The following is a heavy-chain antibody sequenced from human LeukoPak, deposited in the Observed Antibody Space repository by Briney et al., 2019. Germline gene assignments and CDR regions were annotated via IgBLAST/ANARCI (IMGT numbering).Heavy chain of an antibody. J-gene: IGHJ4*02. V-gene: IGHV4-38-2*02. D-gene: IGHD3-10*01. CDR2: IYHSGST. CDR1: GYSISSGYY. Sequence: SETLSLTCTVSGYSISSGYYWGWIRQPPGKGLEWIGSIYHSGSTYYNPSLKSRVTISVDTSKNQFSLKLSSVTAADTAVYYCAREVDYGSGSYYSDYWGQGTLVTVSS. CDR3: AREVDYGSGSYYSDY.